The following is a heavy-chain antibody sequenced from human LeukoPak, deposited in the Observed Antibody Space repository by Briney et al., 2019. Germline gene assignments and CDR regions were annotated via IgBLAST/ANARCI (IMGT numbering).Heavy chain of an antibody. CDR3: AGGIVTSGGADY. Sequence: SGTLSLTCAVSGGSISSSNWWSWVRQPPGKGLEWIGEIYHSGSTNYNPSLKSRVTISVDKSRDQFSLKLSSVTAADTAVYYCAGGIVTSGGADYWGQGTLVTVSS. CDR1: GGSISSSNW. V-gene: IGHV4-4*02. J-gene: IGHJ4*02. CDR2: IYHSGST. D-gene: IGHD2-15*01.